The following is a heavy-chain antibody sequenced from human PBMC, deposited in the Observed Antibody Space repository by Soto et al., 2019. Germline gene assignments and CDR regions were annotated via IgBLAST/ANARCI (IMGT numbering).Heavy chain of an antibody. CDR3: ARDQAGGGDCFDAFNI. CDR1: GGTFSSYA. D-gene: IGHD2-21*02. J-gene: IGHJ3*02. V-gene: IGHV1-69*13. CDR2: IIPIFGTA. Sequence: SVKVSCKASGGTFSSYAISWVRQAPGQGLEWMGGIIPIFGTANYAQKFQGRVTITADESTSTAYMELSSLRSEDTAVYYCARDQAGGGDCFDAFNIGGKGTRVT.